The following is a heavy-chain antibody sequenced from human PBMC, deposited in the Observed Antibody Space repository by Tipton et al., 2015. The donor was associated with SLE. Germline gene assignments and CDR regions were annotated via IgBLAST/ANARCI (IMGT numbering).Heavy chain of an antibody. CDR2: IKQDGSEK. J-gene: IGHJ4*02. Sequence: SLRLSCAASGFTFSSYWMSWVRQAPGKGLEWVANIKQDGSEKYYVDSVKGRFTISRDNAKNSLYLQMNSLRAEDTAVYYCARAVTIFGVVRPYYFDYWGQGTLVTVSS. V-gene: IGHV3-7*04. D-gene: IGHD3-3*01. CDR1: GFTFSSYW. CDR3: ARAVTIFGVVRPYYFDY.